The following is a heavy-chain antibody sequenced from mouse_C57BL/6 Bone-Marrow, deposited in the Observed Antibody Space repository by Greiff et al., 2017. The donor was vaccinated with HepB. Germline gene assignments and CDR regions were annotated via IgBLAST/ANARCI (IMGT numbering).Heavy chain of an antibody. Sequence: QVQLQQSGPELVKPGASVKISCKASGYAFSSSWMNWVKQRPGKGLEWIGRIYPGDGDTNYNGKFKGKATLTADKSSSTAYMQLSSLTSEDSAVYFCARSEGSSYWYFDVWGTGTTVTVSS. CDR3: ARSEGSSYWYFDV. V-gene: IGHV1-82*01. D-gene: IGHD1-1*01. CDR2: IYPGDGDT. CDR1: GYAFSSSW. J-gene: IGHJ1*03.